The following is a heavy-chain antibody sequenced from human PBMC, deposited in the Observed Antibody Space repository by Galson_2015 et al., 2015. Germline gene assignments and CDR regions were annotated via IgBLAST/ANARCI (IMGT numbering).Heavy chain of an antibody. CDR1: GFTFSSYW. Sequence: SLRLSCAASGFTFSSYWMSWVRQAPGKGLEWVANIKQDGSEKYYVDSVKGRFTISRDNAKNSLYLQMNSLRAEDTAVYYCARGYRGQYDDFWSGVGVWGQGTLVTVSS. J-gene: IGHJ4*02. D-gene: IGHD3-3*01. CDR2: IKQDGSEK. CDR3: ARGYRGQYDDFWSGVGV. V-gene: IGHV3-7*04.